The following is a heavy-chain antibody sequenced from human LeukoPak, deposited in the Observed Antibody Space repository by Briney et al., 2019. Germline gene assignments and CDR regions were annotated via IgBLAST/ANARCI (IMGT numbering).Heavy chain of an antibody. Sequence: TSETLSLTCNVSGGSISSYYWSWIRQPPGKGLEWIGCIYYSGYTNYKSSLKSRVTISVDTSKNQFSLKLSSVTAADTAVYYCARTTMVRGTYYMDVWGKGTTVTVSS. J-gene: IGHJ6*03. V-gene: IGHV4-59*01. CDR1: GGSISSYY. CDR3: ARTTMVRGTYYMDV. D-gene: IGHD3-10*01. CDR2: IYYSGYT.